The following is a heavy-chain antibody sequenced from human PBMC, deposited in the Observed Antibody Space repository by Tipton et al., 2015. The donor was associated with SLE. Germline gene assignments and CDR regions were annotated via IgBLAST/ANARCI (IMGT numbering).Heavy chain of an antibody. D-gene: IGHD3-16*01. CDR2: VYYSGGT. CDR3: ARQRTIGGKDYGMDV. CDR1: GGSISSDDYY. Sequence: TLSLTCTVSGGSISSDDYYWTWIRHHPGKGLEWLGYVYYSGGTNYNPSVKSRVTISVDTSKNQFSLNLSSVTAADTAVYYCARQRTIGGKDYGMDVWGQGTTVTVSS. V-gene: IGHV4-30-4*01. J-gene: IGHJ6*02.